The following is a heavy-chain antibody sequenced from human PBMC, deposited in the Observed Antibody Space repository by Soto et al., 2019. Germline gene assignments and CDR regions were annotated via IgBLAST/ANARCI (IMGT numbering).Heavy chain of an antibody. CDR3: ARERDSSSSRIDP. D-gene: IGHD6-6*01. V-gene: IGHV3-33*01. CDR2: IWYDGSNK. CDR1: GFTFSGYG. J-gene: IGHJ5*02. Sequence: PGGSLRLSCAASGFTFSGYGMHWVRQAPGKGLEWVAVIWYDGSNKYYADSVKGRFTISRDNSKNTLYLQMNSLRAEDTAVYYCARERDSSSSRIDPWGQGTLVTVSS.